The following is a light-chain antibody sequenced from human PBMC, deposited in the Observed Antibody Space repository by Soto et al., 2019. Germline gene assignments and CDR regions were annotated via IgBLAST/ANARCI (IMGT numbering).Light chain of an antibody. CDR2: DVS. V-gene: IGLV2-14*01. J-gene: IGLJ1*01. CDR3: SSYTSSSTFYV. Sequence: QSALTQPASVSGSPGQSITISCTGTSSDFGGYNYVSWYQQHPGKAPKLMIYDVSNRPSGVSNRFSGSESGNTASLTISGLQAEDEADYYCSSYTSSSTFYVFGTGTKVTVL. CDR1: SSDFGGYNY.